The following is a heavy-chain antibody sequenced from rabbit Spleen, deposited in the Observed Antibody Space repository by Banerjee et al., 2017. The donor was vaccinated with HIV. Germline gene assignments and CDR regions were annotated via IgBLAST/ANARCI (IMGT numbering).Heavy chain of an antibody. J-gene: IGHJ4*01. D-gene: IGHD4-2*01. CDR3: VRDAAGREDFNL. CDR2: IDAGSSGFT. Sequence: QSLEESGGDLVKPGASLTLTCTASGVSFSSSSYVCWVRQAPGKGLEWIACIDAGSSGFTYFATWAKGRFTCSKSSSTTVTLQMTRLTAADTATYFCVRDAAGREDFNLWGPGTLVTVS. CDR1: GVSFSSSSY. V-gene: IGHV1S40*01.